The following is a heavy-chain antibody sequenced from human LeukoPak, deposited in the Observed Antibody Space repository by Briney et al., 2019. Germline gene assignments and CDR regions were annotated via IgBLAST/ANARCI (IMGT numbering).Heavy chain of an antibody. CDR3: ATRPVYYGSGSYSDY. Sequence: SGTLSLTCAVSGGSISGSNWWSWVRQPPGKGLEWIGEIYHSGSTNYNPSLKSRVTISVDKSKNQFSLKLSSVTAADTAVYYCATRPVYYGSGSYSDYWGQGTLVTVSS. D-gene: IGHD3-10*01. V-gene: IGHV4-4*02. CDR2: IYHSGST. J-gene: IGHJ4*02. CDR1: GGSISGSNW.